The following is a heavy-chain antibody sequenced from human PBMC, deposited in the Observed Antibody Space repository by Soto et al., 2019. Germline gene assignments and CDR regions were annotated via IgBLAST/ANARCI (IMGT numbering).Heavy chain of an antibody. V-gene: IGHV1-69*01. CDR1: GGTFSNYP. CDR2: IIPIFGKA. Sequence: QVQLVQSGAEVKKPGSSVKVSCKASGGTFSNYPITWVRRAPGQGLEWLGVIIPIFGKADYTQKFQGRVTITADEPTNTAYMEISSLRSEDTAVYYCASGGEYYDENLPHYYFFGMHVWGPGTTVTVSS. J-gene: IGHJ6*02. CDR3: ASGGEYYDENLPHYYFFGMHV. D-gene: IGHD3-16*01.